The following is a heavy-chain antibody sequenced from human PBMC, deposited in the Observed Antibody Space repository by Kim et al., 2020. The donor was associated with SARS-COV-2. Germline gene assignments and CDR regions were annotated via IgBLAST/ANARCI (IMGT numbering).Heavy chain of an antibody. D-gene: IGHD3-9*01. V-gene: IGHV3-30*07. J-gene: IGHJ4*02. Sequence: DSVKGRFTISRDNSKDTLYLQMSSLRAEDTAIYFCVRHNDFLTGYPFDYWGQGTLVTVSS. CDR3: VRHNDFLTGYPFDY.